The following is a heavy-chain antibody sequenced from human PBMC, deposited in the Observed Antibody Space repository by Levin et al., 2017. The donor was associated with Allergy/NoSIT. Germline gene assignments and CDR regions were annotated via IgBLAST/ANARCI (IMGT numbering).Heavy chain of an antibody. CDR2: ISYDGSNK. J-gene: IGHJ6*02. CDR1: GFTFSSYG. V-gene: IGHV3-30*18. CDR3: AKDEALKPPKYGDGMDV. D-gene: IGHD1-14*01. Sequence: GGSLRLSCAASGFTFSSYGMHWVRQAPGKGLEWVAVISYDGSNKYYADSVKGRFTISRDNSKNTLYLQMNSLRAEDTAVYYCAKDEALKPPKYGDGMDVWGQGTTVTVSS.